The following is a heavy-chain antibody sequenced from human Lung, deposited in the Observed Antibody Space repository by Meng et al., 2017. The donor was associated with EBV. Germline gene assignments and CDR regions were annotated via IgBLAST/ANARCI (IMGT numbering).Heavy chain of an antibody. D-gene: IGHD6-19*01. CDR1: GYTFTHHG. V-gene: IGHV1-18*01. Sequence: QLKRLQSGAEVKKPGASVRVSCKASGYTFTHHGISWIRQAPGQGLEWMGWISCYNGDTNYAQKLQGRVTMTTDTSTNTAYMDLRGLRSDDTAVYYCARDPSNTSGRYAYFDYWGQGTLVTVSS. CDR3: ARDPSNTSGRYAYFDY. CDR2: ISCYNGDT. J-gene: IGHJ4*02.